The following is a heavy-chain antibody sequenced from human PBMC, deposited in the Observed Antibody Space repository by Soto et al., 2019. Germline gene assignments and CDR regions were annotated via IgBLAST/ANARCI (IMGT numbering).Heavy chain of an antibody. Sequence: SETLSLTCTVSVGSINSYYWSWIRQSAGKGLEWIGRVYSSGSTFYNPSLKSRLTMPVDTPNNQFSLKLSSVTAADTAVYSCARDKGDSRIDYWGLGTLVTVSS. D-gene: IGHD3-22*01. CDR1: VGSINSYY. J-gene: IGHJ4*02. CDR2: VYSSGST. V-gene: IGHV4-4*07. CDR3: ARDKGDSRIDY.